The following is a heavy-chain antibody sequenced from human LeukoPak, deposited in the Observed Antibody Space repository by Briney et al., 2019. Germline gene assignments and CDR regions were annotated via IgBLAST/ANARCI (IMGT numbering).Heavy chain of an antibody. CDR1: GFTFSKYA. Sequence: GKSLRLSCAASGFTFSKYAMHWVRQAPGKGLEWVSVSSFDGTTQYYSDSVKGRFTTSRDNSKSTLYLQMIGLRIEDTAVYYCAKESYYYDSSGYYGNFDYWGQGTLVTVSS. D-gene: IGHD3-22*01. CDR3: AKESYYYDSSGYYGNFDY. J-gene: IGHJ4*02. V-gene: IGHV3-30*04. CDR2: SSFDGTTQ.